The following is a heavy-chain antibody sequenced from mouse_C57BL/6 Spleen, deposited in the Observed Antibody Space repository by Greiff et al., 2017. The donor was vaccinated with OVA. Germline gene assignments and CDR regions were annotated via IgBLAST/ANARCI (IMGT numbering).Heavy chain of an antibody. J-gene: IGHJ3*01. CDR1: GYSITSGYY. V-gene: IGHV3-6*01. CDR3: AREVGEGAY. CDR2: ISYDGSN. D-gene: IGHD1-1*02. Sequence: EVQLQQSGPGLVKPSQSLSLTCSVTGYSITSGYYWNWIRQFPGNKLEWMGYISYDGSNNYNPSLKNRISITRDTSKNQFFLKLNSVTTEDTATYYCAREVGEGAYWGQGTLVTVSA.